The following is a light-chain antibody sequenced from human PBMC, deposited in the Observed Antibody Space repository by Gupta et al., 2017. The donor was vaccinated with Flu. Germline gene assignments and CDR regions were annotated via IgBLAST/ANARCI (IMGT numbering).Light chain of an antibody. CDR3: AAWEDSRNGHYV. CDR2: GNN. CDR1: SSNIGSNT. V-gene: IGLV1-44*01. Sequence: QSVLAQPPSASGTPGQRVTISCSGSSSNIGSNTVNWYQQVPGTAPKLLIYGNNQRPSGGPDRFSGSKSGTSAALAISGLQSEEEADYYCAAWEDSRNGHYVFGTGTKVTVL. J-gene: IGLJ1*01.